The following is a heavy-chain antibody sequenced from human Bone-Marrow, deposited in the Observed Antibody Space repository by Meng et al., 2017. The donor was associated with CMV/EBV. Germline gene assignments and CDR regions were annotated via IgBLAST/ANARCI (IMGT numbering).Heavy chain of an antibody. CDR1: GYTFTSYY. V-gene: IGHV1-18*04. CDR3: ARDGDRVNSAVTGLHY. J-gene: IGHJ4*01. D-gene: IGHD6-19*01. CDR2: VGGCDGDT. Sequence: ASVKVSCKASGYTFTSYYMHWVRQAPGQGLEWMGWVGGCDGDTNYALELRGRVTMTTDTSTNTVYMELRSLTSDDTAVYYCARDGDRVNSAVTGLHYWGQGTLVTVSS.